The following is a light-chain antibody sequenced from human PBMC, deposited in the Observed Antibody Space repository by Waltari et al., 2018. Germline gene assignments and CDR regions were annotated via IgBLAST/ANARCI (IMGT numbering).Light chain of an antibody. J-gene: IGKJ5*01. Sequence: DIQMTQSPSSVSASVGDSVTITCRASPGISSWLVWYQQKPGKAPKLLIYAASNLQSGVPSRFSGSGSGTEFTLTISSLQPEDFATYYCQQANSFPITFGQGTRLEIK. CDR1: PGISSW. V-gene: IGKV1D-12*01. CDR2: AAS. CDR3: QQANSFPIT.